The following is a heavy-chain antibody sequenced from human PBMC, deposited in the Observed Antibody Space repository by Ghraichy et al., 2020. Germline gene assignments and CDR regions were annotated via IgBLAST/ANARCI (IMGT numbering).Heavy chain of an antibody. CDR1: GGSFSGYY. D-gene: IGHD2-2*01. CDR2: INHSGST. Sequence: SETLSLTCAVYGGSFSGYYWSWIRQPPGKGLEWIGEINHSGSTNYNPSLKSRVTISVDTSKNQFSLKLSSVTAADTAVYYCARGGVRYCSSTSCTNLNWFDPWGQGTLVTVSS. CDR3: ARGGVRYCSSTSCTNLNWFDP. V-gene: IGHV4-34*01. J-gene: IGHJ5*02.